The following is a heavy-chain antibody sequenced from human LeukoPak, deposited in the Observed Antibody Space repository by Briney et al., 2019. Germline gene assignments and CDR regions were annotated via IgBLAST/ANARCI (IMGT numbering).Heavy chain of an antibody. CDR3: ARSLYYYDSSGYYYY. V-gene: IGHV3-66*02. D-gene: IGHD3-22*01. J-gene: IGHJ4*02. CDR2: ISTSGST. Sequence: PGGSLRLSCAASGFTVSSNYMSWVRQAPGKGLEWVSVISTSGSTYYADSVKGRFTISRDNSKNTLYLQMHSLRPEATAVYYCARSLYYYDSSGYYYYWGQGNLVTVSS. CDR1: GFTVSSNY.